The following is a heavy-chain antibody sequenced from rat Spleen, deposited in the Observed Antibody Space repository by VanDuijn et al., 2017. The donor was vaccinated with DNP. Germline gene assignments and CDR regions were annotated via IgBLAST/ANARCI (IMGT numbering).Heavy chain of an antibody. CDR2: IWTGGTT. D-gene: IGHD3-8*01. J-gene: IGHJ4*01. V-gene: IGHV2-43*01. CDR1: GLSLTSYH. Sequence: QVQLKESGPGLVQPSQTLSLTCTVSGLSLTSYHVCLVRQPPGKGLEWMGIIWTGGTTAYNSLLKSRLSITRDTSKSQVFLKMNSLQTEDTATYYCARVPSTYYVMDAWGQGASVTVSS. CDR3: ARVPSTYYVMDA.